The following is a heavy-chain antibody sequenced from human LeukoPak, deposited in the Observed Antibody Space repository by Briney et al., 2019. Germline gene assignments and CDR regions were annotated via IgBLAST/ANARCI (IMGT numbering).Heavy chain of an antibody. D-gene: IGHD5-24*01. Sequence: KPSETLSLTCTVSGYSISSGYYWGWIRQPPGKGLEWIGSIYHSGSTYYNPSLKSRVTISVDTSKNQFSLKLSSVTAADTAAYYCARAQSNQMATKIWGQGTLVTVSS. CDR2: IYHSGST. V-gene: IGHV4-38-2*02. J-gene: IGHJ4*02. CDR3: ARAQSNQMATKI. CDR1: GYSISSGYY.